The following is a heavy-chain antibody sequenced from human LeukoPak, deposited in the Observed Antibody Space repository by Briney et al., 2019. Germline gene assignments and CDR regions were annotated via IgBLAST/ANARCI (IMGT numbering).Heavy chain of an antibody. Sequence: SQTLSLTCTVSGGSISSGDYYWSWIRQPPGKGLEWIGYIYYSGSTYYNPSLKSRVTISVDTSKNQFSLKLSSVTAADTAAYYCAREDCSSTSCPKGEFDYWGQGTLVTVSS. CDR1: GGSISSGDYY. CDR3: AREDCSSTSCPKGEFDY. J-gene: IGHJ4*02. V-gene: IGHV4-30-4*01. D-gene: IGHD2-2*01. CDR2: IYYSGST.